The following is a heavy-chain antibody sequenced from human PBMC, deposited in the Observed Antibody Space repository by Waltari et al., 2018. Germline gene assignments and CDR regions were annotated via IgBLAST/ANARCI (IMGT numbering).Heavy chain of an antibody. Sequence: QVQLVQSGAEVKKPGSSVKVSCKASGGTFSSYAISWVRQAPGQGLGWMGGIIPIFGTANYAQKFQGRVTITADESTSTAYMELSSLRSEDTAVYYCARGDCSGGSCYRPWYFDLWGRGTLVTVSS. CDR2: IIPIFGTA. D-gene: IGHD2-15*01. CDR3: ARGDCSGGSCYRPWYFDL. CDR1: GGTFSSYA. J-gene: IGHJ2*01. V-gene: IGHV1-69*01.